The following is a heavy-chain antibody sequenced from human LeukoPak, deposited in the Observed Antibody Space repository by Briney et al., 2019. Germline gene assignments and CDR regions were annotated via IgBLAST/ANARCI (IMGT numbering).Heavy chain of an antibody. Sequence: GASVKVSCKASGYSFSDKYMHWVRQAPGQGLEWMGWINPNSGGTNYAQKFQGRVTMTRDTSTSTVYMELSSLRSEDTAVYYCARALYDYVWGSYRYPPGYWGQGTLVTVSS. J-gene: IGHJ4*02. CDR1: GYSFSDKY. V-gene: IGHV1-2*02. D-gene: IGHD3-16*02. CDR2: INPNSGGT. CDR3: ARALYDYVWGSYRYPPGY.